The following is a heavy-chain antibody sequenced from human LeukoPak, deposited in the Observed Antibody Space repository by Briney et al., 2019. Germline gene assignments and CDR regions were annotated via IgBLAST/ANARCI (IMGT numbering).Heavy chain of an antibody. Sequence: GGSLRLSCAASGFTFSSYAMSWVRQAPGKGLDWVSAIGGTDGTTYYADSVKGRFTISRDNSKNTLYLQMNSLRAEDTAVYYCAKRESSGNYPYYFDYWGQGTLVTVSS. CDR3: AKRESSGNYPYYFDY. D-gene: IGHD3-22*01. J-gene: IGHJ4*02. V-gene: IGHV3-23*01. CDR2: IGGTDGTT. CDR1: GFTFSSYA.